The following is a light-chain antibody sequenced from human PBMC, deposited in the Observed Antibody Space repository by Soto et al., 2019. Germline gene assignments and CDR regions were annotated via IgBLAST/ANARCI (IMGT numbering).Light chain of an antibody. CDR1: QNIDSY. J-gene: IGKJ4*01. CDR3: QQSYTTPRT. CDR2: DAS. V-gene: IGKV1-39*01. Sequence: DIQMTQSPSSLSASVGDRVTITCRASQNIDSYLNWLQQKPGKAPKLLIYDASSLKSGVPSRFSGSGYGTDFTLTISSPQPEGFATYYCQQSYTTPRTFGGGTKV.